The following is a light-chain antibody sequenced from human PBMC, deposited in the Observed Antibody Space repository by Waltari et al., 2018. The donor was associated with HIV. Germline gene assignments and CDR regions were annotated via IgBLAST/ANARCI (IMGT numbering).Light chain of an antibody. CDR3: QVWEPTSDHVV. J-gene: IGLJ2*01. Sequence: SYVLTQATSVSVAPGKTARITCVGNNIGLQTVHWYQRKPGQAPVRVMYDDSNRPSGIPERFSGSNSGNTATLTINRVEVGDEADYYCQVWEPTSDHVVFGGGSRLIVL. V-gene: IGLV3-21*03. CDR1: NIGLQT. CDR2: DDS.